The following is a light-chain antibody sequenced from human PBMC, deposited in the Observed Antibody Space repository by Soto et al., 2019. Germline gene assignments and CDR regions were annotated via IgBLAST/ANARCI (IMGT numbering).Light chain of an antibody. CDR2: GES. J-gene: IGKJ1*01. Sequence: EIVLTHSPGTLSLSPGEIATLSCMASQNVSNNYLSWYQQKPGQDPRILIYGESNRATGIPDRFSGSGSGTDFTLTIRRLEPEDFAVYYCQQYGSSGTLGQGNKV. CDR3: QQYGSSGT. CDR1: QNVSNNY. V-gene: IGKV3-20*01.